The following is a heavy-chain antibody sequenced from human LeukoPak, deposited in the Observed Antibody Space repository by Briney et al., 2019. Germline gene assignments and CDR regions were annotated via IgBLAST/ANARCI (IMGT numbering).Heavy chain of an antibody. D-gene: IGHD5-18*01. V-gene: IGHV3-30*18. J-gene: IGHJ3*02. CDR2: ISYDGSNK. Sequence: PGGSLRLSCAASGFTFSSYGMHWVRQAPGKGLEWVAVISYDGSNKYYADSVKGRFTISRDSSKNTLYLQMNSLRAEDTAVYYCAKDLGGWIQLWIGAFDIWGQGTMVTVSS. CDR3: AKDLGGWIQLWIGAFDI. CDR1: GFTFSSYG.